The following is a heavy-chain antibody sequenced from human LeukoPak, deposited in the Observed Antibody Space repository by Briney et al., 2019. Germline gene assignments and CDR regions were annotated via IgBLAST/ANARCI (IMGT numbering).Heavy chain of an antibody. V-gene: IGHV1-2*06. D-gene: IGHD1-26*01. J-gene: IGHJ4*02. Sequence: ASVKVSCKASGYTFTGYYMHWVRQAPGQGLEWMGRINPNSGGTNYAQKFQGRVTITRDTTISTAYMELSRLRYDDTAGYYCARVEGSGSYDYWGQGTLVTVSS. CDR2: INPNSGGT. CDR3: ARVEGSGSYDY. CDR1: GYTFTGYY.